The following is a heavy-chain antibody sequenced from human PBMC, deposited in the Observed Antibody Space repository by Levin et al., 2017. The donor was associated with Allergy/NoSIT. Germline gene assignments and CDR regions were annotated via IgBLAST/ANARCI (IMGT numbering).Heavy chain of an antibody. CDR1: GFTFSSYG. V-gene: IGHV3-30*18. J-gene: IGHJ3*02. CDR3: AKDGYGSGWYPLGNDAFEM. Sequence: PGGSLRLSCAASGFTFSSYGMHWVRQAPGKGLEWVAVISSDGRKKFYADSVKGRFTISRDNSKNTLDLQMNSLRAEDTAVYYCAKDGYGSGWYPLGNDAFEMWGQGTKVSVSS. D-gene: IGHD6-19*01. CDR2: ISSDGRKK.